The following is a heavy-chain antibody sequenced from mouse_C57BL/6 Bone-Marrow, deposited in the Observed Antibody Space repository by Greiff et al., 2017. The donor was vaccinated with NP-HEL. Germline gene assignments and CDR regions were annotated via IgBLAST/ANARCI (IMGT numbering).Heavy chain of an antibody. D-gene: IGHD1-1*01. CDR3: ARHPLITTVVAGDY. CDR1: GFTFSSYG. V-gene: IGHV5-6*02. Sequence: EVKLEESGGDLVKPGGSLKLSCAASGFTFSSYGMSWVRQTPDKRLEWVATISSGGSYTYYPDSVKGRFTISRDNAKNTLYLQMSSLKSEDTAMYYCARHPLITTVVAGDYWGQGTTLTVSS. J-gene: IGHJ2*01. CDR2: ISSGGSYT.